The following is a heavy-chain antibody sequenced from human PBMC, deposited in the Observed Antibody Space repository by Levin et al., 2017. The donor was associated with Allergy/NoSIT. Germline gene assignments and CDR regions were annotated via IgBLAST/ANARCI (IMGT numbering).Heavy chain of an antibody. J-gene: IGHJ5*02. Sequence: SQTLSLTCTVSGGSLRSGDYYWSWVRQPPGKGLEWIGYIYYSGTTHYNPSLRSQLTISVDTSKNQFSLKLTSVTAADTAVYYCARGVLVWFGASSPWFDPWGQGTLVTVSS. D-gene: IGHD3-10*01. CDR3: ARGVLVWFGASSPWFDP. CDR1: GGSLRSGDYY. V-gene: IGHV4-30-4*01. CDR2: IYYSGTT.